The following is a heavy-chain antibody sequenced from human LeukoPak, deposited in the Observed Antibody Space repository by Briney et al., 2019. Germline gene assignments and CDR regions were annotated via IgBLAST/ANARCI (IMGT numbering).Heavy chain of an antibody. CDR3: AKVGKQWLVRDL. CDR1: GLTFSSCA. CDR2: ISGSGGST. J-gene: IGHJ4*02. V-gene: IGHV3-23*01. Sequence: GGSLRLSCATSGLTFSSCAMTWVRQAPGKGLEWVSGISGSGGSTDYADSVKGRFTISRDNSKNTLYLQMNSLRAEDTAVYYCAKVGKQWLVRDLWGQGTLVTVSS. D-gene: IGHD6-19*01.